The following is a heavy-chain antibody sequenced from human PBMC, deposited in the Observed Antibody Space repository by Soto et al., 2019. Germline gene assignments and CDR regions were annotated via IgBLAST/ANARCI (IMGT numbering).Heavy chain of an antibody. Sequence: QVQLQESGPGLVKASQTLSLTCTVSGGTITTGGHFWSWIRQYPGKGLEWIGYIYYSGTTHYNPSLKSRVTISIARYKNQFSLNLSSVTAADTAVYYCARVVSGSYLDYWGQGTLVTVSS. CDR1: GGTITTGGHF. CDR3: ARVVSGSYLDY. D-gene: IGHD1-26*01. CDR2: IYYSGTT. J-gene: IGHJ4*02. V-gene: IGHV4-31*03.